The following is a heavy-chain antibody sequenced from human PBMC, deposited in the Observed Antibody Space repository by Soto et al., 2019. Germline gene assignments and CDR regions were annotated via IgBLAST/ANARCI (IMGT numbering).Heavy chain of an antibody. J-gene: IGHJ5*01. V-gene: IGHV1-2*02. D-gene: IGHD2-15*01. CDR2: IYPNTGDT. Sequence: GASVKVSCKTSGYTFTASYIHWVRQAPGQGLEWMGWIYPNTGDTNFAQKIQGRVTMTRDTSITTAFMELSRLTSDDTAVYYCATGGGTTHWFESWGQGTLVTVSS. CDR1: GYTFTASY. CDR3: ATGGGTTHWFES.